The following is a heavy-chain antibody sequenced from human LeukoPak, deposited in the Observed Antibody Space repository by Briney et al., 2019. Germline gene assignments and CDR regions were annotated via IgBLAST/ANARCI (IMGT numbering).Heavy chain of an antibody. Sequence: SETLSLTCTVSGGSISSGDYYWSWIRQPPGKGLEWIGYIYYSGSTYYNPSLKSRVTISVDTSKNQFSLKLSSVTAADTADYYCARAPVVRGVFGWFDFWGQGLLVTVSS. V-gene: IGHV4-30-4*02. D-gene: IGHD3-10*01. CDR1: GGSISSGDYY. CDR3: ARAPVVRGVFGWFDF. J-gene: IGHJ5*01. CDR2: IYYSGST.